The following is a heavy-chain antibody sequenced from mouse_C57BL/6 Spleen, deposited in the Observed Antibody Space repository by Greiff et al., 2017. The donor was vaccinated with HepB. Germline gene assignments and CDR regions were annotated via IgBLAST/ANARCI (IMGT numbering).Heavy chain of an antibody. V-gene: IGHV1-55*01. CDR2: IYPGSGST. Sequence: QVQLKQPGAELVKPGASVKMSCKASGYTFTSYWITWVKQRPGQGLEWIGDIYPGSGSTNYNEKFKSKATLTVDTSSSTAYMQLSSLTSEDSAVYYCARAYYSNSGGFAYWGQGTLVTVSA. J-gene: IGHJ3*01. CDR3: ARAYYSNSGGFAY. CDR1: GYTFTSYW. D-gene: IGHD2-5*01.